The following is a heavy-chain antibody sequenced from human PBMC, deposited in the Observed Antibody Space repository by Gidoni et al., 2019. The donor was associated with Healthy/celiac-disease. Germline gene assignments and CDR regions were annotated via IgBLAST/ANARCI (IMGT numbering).Heavy chain of an antibody. J-gene: IGHJ3*02. CDR1: GFPFSSSA. CDR3: AKLHEGYYGSGSYYNPNDAFDI. V-gene: IGHV3-23*01. CDR2: ISGSGGST. D-gene: IGHD3-10*01. Sequence: EVQLLESGGGLVQTGGSLSIPCAASGFPFSSSAICWVSPAPGKGLVWVLAISGSGGSTDYADSGKGRFTSARDNSKNTLYLQMNSLRAEDTAVYYCAKLHEGYYGSGSYYNPNDAFDIWGQGTMVTVSS.